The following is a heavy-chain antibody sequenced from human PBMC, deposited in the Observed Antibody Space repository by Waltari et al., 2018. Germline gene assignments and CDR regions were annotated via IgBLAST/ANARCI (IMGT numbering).Heavy chain of an antibody. CDR1: GYSISSGYS. CDR3: ARVNFGASSGYCDY. V-gene: IGHV4-38-2*02. J-gene: IGHJ4*02. D-gene: IGHD3-22*01. Sequence: QVQLQESGPGLVKPSETLSLTCTVSGYSISSGYSWAWIRRPPGKGLEWIGSIYHSGSTYYNPSLKSRVTISVDTSKNQFSLKLSSVTAADTAVYYCARVNFGASSGYCDYWGQGTLVTVSS. CDR2: IYHSGST.